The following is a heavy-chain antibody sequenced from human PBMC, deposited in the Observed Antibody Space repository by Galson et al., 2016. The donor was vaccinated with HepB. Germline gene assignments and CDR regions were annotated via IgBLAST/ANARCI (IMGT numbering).Heavy chain of an antibody. CDR1: GGSISSGDYH. J-gene: IGHJ5*02. CDR2: IPNSANT. V-gene: IGHV4-31*03. D-gene: IGHD2/OR15-2a*01. Sequence: TLSLTCTVSGGSISSGDYHWSWLRQHPGKGLEWIGCIPNSANTYYNPSVQSRLIISVATSKNQFSLKLRSVTAADTAVYYCARGLNIIGPWGQGTLVTVSS. CDR3: ARGLNIIGP.